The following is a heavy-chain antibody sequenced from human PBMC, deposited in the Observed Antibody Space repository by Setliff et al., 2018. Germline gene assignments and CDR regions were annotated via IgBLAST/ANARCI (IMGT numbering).Heavy chain of an antibody. CDR2: INPNSGGT. CDR3: AREQLVDRGFDY. CDR1: GYTFSTYG. V-gene: IGHV1-2*04. D-gene: IGHD6-6*01. J-gene: IGHJ4*02. Sequence: GASVKVSCKDSGYTFSTYGISWVRQAPGQGLEWMGWINPNSGGTNYAQKFQGWVTMTRDTSTSTVYMELSSLRSEDTAVYYCAREQLVDRGFDYWGQGTLVTVSS.